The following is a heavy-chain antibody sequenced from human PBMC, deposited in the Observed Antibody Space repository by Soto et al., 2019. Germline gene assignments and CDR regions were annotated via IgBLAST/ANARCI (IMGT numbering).Heavy chain of an antibody. D-gene: IGHD3-22*01. CDR3: ARGGYDSSGYSANWFDP. J-gene: IGHJ5*02. Sequence: SETLSLTCAVYGGSFSGYYWSWIRQPPGKGLEWIGEINHSGSTNYNPSLKSRVTISVDTSKNQFSLKLSSVTAADTAVYYCARGGYDSSGYSANWFDPWGQGTLVTVSS. V-gene: IGHV4-34*01. CDR1: GGSFSGYY. CDR2: INHSGST.